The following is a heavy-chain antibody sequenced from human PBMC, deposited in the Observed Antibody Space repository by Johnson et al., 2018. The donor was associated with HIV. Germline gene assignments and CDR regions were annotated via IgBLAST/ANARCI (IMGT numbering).Heavy chain of an antibody. D-gene: IGHD3-22*01. J-gene: IGHJ3*01. Sequence: VQLVESGGGLVQPGGSLRLSCAASGFTFSSYWMNWARQAPGKGLEWVSVIYSGGSTYYADSVKGRFTISRDNSKNTLYLQMNSLRAEDTAVYYCARAYYDSTGYYPHAFHVWGQGTMVTVSS. CDR3: ARAYYDSTGYYPHAFHV. CDR2: IYSGGST. CDR1: GFTFSSYW. V-gene: IGHV3-66*01.